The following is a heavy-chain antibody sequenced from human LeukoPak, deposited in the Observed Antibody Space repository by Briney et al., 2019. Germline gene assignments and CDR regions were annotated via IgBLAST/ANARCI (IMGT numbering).Heavy chain of an antibody. Sequence: GGSLRLSCAASGFTFSNAWMSWVRQAPGKGPEWVSAISGSGRDTYYADSVKDRFTISRDNSKNTLYLQMNSLRAEDTAVYYCAKSSLVTPYDYWGQGTLVSVSS. V-gene: IGHV3-23*01. D-gene: IGHD2-15*01. CDR1: GFTFSNAW. CDR3: AKSSLVTPYDY. CDR2: ISGSGRDT. J-gene: IGHJ4*02.